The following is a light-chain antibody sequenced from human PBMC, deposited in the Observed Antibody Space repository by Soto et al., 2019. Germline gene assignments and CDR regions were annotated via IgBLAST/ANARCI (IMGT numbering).Light chain of an antibody. CDR3: QQYSSYTWT. CDR1: QSISSW. Sequence: DIQMTQSPSTLSASVGDRVTITCRASQSISSWLAWYQQKPGKAPKLLIYDASSLESGVPSRFSGSGSGTEFTLTIRSLQPDDFATYYCQQYSSYTWTFGQGTKVEIK. V-gene: IGKV1-5*01. J-gene: IGKJ1*01. CDR2: DAS.